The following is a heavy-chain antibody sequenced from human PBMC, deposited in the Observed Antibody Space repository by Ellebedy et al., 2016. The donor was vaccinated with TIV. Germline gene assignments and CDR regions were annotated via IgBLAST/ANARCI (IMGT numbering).Heavy chain of an antibody. V-gene: IGHV4-59*01. J-gene: IGHJ6*02. CDR2: IYYSGST. D-gene: IGHD5-12*01. Sequence: SETLSLTCTVSGGSISSNYWSWIRQPPGKGLEWIGYIYYSGSTNYNPSLKSRVTMSVDTSKNQFSLKLRSVTAADTAVYYCAREPDIVAKWTGGIDVWGQGTTVTVSS. CDR3: AREPDIVAKWTGGIDV. CDR1: GGSISSNY.